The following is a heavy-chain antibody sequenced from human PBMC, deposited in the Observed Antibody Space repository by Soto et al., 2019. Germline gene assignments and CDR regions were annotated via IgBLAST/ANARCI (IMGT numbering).Heavy chain of an antibody. CDR3: ARVGITIFGLVITNDNWFDP. V-gene: IGHV4-30-4*01. CDR1: VGSISSGDYY. CDR2: IYYSGST. Sequence: SETLALTCTVSVGSISSGDYYWSWIRQPPGKGLEWIGYIYYSGSTYYNPSLKSRVTISVDTSKNQFSLKLSSVTAADTAVYYCARVGITIFGLVITNDNWFDPRGHVTLVPVSS. D-gene: IGHD3-3*01. J-gene: IGHJ5*02.